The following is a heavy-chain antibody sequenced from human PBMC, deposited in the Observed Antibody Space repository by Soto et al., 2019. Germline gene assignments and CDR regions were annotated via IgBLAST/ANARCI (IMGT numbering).Heavy chain of an antibody. CDR3: ARHGNGDDY. V-gene: IGHV1-18*01. CDR1: GYTFTSYG. J-gene: IGHJ4*02. Sequence: QVQLVQSGAEVKKPGASAKVSCKASGYTFTSYGVNWVRQAPGQGLEWMGWIRSYNNSTNYAQKLQGRVTMTTDTSTNTAYMELRSLRSDDTAVYYCARHGNGDDYWGQGTLVTVSS. D-gene: IGHD2-8*01. CDR2: IRSYNNST.